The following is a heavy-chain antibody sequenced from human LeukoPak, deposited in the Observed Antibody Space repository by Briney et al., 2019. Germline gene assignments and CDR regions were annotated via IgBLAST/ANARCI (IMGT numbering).Heavy chain of an antibody. D-gene: IGHD3-10*01. CDR2: ISYDGSNK. CDR3: ARSLAQVRYYYYGMDV. CDR1: GFTFNDFA. V-gene: IGHV3-30*01. Sequence: GGSLRLSCAASGFTFNDFAMHWVRQAPGKGLEWVAVISYDGSNKYYADSVKGRFTISRDNSKDTLYLQMNSLRAEDTAVYYCARSLAQVRYYYYGMDVWGQGTTVTVSS. J-gene: IGHJ6*02.